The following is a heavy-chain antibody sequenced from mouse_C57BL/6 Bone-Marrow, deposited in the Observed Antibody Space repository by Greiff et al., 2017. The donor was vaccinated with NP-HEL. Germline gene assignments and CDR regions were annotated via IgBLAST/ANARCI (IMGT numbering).Heavy chain of an antibody. CDR2: ISYSGST. CDR1: GYSITSDY. V-gene: IGHV3-8*01. D-gene: IGHD3-2*02. CDR3: ARRVLGASSGSYYYAMDY. Sequence: EVKLVESGPGLAKPSQTLSLTCSVTGYSITSDYWNWIRKFPGNKLEYMGYISYSGSTYYNPSLKSRISITRDTSKNQYYLQLNSVTTEDTATYYCARRVLGASSGSYYYAMDYWGQGTSVTVSS. J-gene: IGHJ4*01.